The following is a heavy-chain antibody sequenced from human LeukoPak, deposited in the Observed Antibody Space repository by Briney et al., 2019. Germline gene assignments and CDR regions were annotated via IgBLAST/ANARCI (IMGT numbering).Heavy chain of an antibody. D-gene: IGHD3-22*01. CDR2: IYYSGST. J-gene: IGHJ4*02. CDR1: GGSISSGDYY. V-gene: IGHV4-30-4*08. Sequence: SQTLSLTCTVSGGSISSGDYYWSWIRQPPGKGLEWIGYIYYSGSTYYNPSLKSRVTISVDTSKNQFSLKLSSVTAADTAVYYCARGSNYYDSSGYYIPDFDYWGQETLVTVPS. CDR3: ARGSNYYDSSGYYIPDFDY.